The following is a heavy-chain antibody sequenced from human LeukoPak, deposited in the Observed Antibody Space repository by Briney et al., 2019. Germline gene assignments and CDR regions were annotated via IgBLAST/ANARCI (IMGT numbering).Heavy chain of an antibody. CDR2: IYRSGNT. Sequence: SETLSLTCIVSGDSISSSNYYWGWIRQPPGKGLEWIGSIYRSGNTYYNLSLKSRVTTSVDTSKNQFSLKLTSVTAADTAVYYCVGDSYGGNRDFDYWGQGTLVTVSS. CDR3: VGDSYGGNRDFDY. V-gene: IGHV4-39*01. D-gene: IGHD5-18*01. J-gene: IGHJ4*02. CDR1: GDSISSSNYY.